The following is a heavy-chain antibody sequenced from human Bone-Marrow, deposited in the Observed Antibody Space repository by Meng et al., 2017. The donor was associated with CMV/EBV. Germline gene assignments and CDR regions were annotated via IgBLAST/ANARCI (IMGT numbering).Heavy chain of an antibody. CDR1: EYTFTDYY. CDR3: ATGFGQWELRGMDV. D-gene: IGHD1-26*01. Sequence: ASVKVSCKASEYTFTDYYMHWVRQAPGQGLEWMGWINPKSGGTKYAQKFQGRVTMTRDASISTAYMELSSLRSEDTAVYYCATGFGQWELRGMDVWGQGTTVTVSS. CDR2: INPKSGGT. J-gene: IGHJ6*02. V-gene: IGHV1-2*02.